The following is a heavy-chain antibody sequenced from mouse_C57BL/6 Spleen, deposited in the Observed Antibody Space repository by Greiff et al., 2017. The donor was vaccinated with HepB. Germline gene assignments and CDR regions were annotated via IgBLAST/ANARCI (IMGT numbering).Heavy chain of an antibody. J-gene: IGHJ2*01. CDR2: IYPGSGNT. V-gene: IGHV1-76*01. CDR3: ARERGSGPDY. Sequence: SGAELVRPGASVKLSCKASGYTFTDYYINWVKQRPGQGLEWIARIYPGSGNTYYNEKFKGKATLTAEKSSSTAYMQLSSLTSEDSAVYFCARERGSGPDYWGQGTTLTVSS. D-gene: IGHD3-2*02. CDR1: GYTFTDYY.